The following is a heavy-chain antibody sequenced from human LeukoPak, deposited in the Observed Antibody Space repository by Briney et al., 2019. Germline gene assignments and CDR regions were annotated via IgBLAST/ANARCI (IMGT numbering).Heavy chain of an antibody. Sequence: GGSLRLSCAASGFTFSSNYMSWVRQTPGKGLVWVSDIYQGGSTYYSDSAKGRFTISRDISKNTLHLQMNNLRVDDTAVYYCARVRDVYNHVFENWGQGTLVTVS. V-gene: IGHV3-53*01. CDR1: GFTFSSNY. D-gene: IGHD5-24*01. CDR3: ARVRDVYNHVFEN. J-gene: IGHJ4*02. CDR2: IYQGGST.